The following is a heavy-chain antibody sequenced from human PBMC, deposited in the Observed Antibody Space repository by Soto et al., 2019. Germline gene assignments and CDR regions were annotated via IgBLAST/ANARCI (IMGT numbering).Heavy chain of an antibody. V-gene: IGHV3-33*05. CDR1: GFTFSSYG. Sequence: SGFTFSSYGMHWVRQAPGKGLEWVAVIPYDGSNKYYADSVKGRFTISRDNSKNTLSLQMNSLRVEDSAVYYCVPRKGDPFTWGPGTLVTVS. D-gene: IGHD3-16*01. CDR3: VPRKGDPFT. J-gene: IGHJ4*02. CDR2: IPYDGSNK.